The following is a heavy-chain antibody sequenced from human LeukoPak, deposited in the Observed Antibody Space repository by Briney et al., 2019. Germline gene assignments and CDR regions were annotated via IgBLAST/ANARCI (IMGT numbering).Heavy chain of an antibody. D-gene: IGHD2-21*02. CDR1: GYTFTDYY. V-gene: IGHV1-69*08. CDR2: IIPILGTA. J-gene: IGHJ6*02. CDR3: ARDVGLAYCGGDCSYYYYYGMDV. Sequence: SVKVSCKASGYTFTDYYMHWVRQAPGQGLEWMGRIIPILGTANYAQKFQGRVTITADKSTSTAYMELSSLRSEDTAVYYCARDVGLAYCGGDCSYYYYYGMDVWGQGTTVTVSS.